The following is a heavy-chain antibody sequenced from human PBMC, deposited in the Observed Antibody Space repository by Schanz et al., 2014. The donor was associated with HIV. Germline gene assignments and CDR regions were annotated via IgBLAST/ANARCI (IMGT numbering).Heavy chain of an antibody. CDR1: GFTFGDHY. Sequence: QVNLVESGGGVVQPGKSLRLSCAASGFTFGDHYMTWIRLVPGKGLEWVSFISGSSDAVFYADSVKGRFTVSRDNTKNLLFLQMNSLSAADTAVYFCARARFGDWGQGTLVTVSS. CDR3: ARARFGD. J-gene: IGHJ4*03. CDR2: ISGSSDAV. D-gene: IGHD3-3*01. V-gene: IGHV3-11*01.